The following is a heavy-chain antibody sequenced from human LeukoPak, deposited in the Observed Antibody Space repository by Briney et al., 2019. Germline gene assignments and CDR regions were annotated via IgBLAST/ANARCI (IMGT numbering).Heavy chain of an antibody. CDR1: GFSLTNYG. V-gene: IGHV3-74*01. CDR3: SRDVFSLGDS. D-gene: IGHD2/OR15-2a*01. CDR2: INHDGSLT. Sequence: GGSLRLSCAASGFSLTNYGMHWARQSPGKGLVWVSHINHDGSLTNYADSVKGRFTISRDIAKNTVYLQMNSLGAEDTATYYCSRDVFSLGDSWGQGTLVTASS. J-gene: IGHJ4*02.